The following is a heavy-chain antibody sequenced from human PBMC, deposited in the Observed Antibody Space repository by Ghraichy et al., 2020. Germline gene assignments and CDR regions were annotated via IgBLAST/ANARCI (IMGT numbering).Heavy chain of an antibody. V-gene: IGHV4-34*01. J-gene: IGHJ5*02. D-gene: IGHD3-9*01. CDR2: INHSGST. Sequence: SETLSLTCAVYGGSFSGYYWSWIRQPPGKGLEWIGEINHSGSTNYNPSLKSRVTISVDTSKNQFSLKLSSVTAADTAMYYCARYRPPRYYAIFTGKIGNWFDPWGQGTLVTVSS. CDR3: ARYRPPRYYAIFTGKIGNWFDP. CDR1: GGSFSGYY.